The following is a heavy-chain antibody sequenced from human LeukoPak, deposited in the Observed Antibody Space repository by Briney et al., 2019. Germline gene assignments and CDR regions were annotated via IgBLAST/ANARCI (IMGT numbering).Heavy chain of an antibody. Sequence: GGSLRLSCAASGFTFSSYAMHWVRQAPGKGLEYVSAISSNGGSTYYANSVKGRFTISRDNSKNTLYLQMGSLRAEDMAVYYCARDHYDILTGYYSPNNWFDPWGQGTLVTVSS. CDR2: ISSNGGST. CDR1: GFTFSSYA. J-gene: IGHJ5*02. D-gene: IGHD3-9*01. V-gene: IGHV3-64*01. CDR3: ARDHYDILTGYYSPNNWFDP.